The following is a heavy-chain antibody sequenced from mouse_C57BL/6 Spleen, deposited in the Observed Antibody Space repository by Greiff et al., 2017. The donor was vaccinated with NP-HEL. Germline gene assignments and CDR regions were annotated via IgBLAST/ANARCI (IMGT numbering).Heavy chain of an antibody. Sequence: EVMLVESGGGLVKPGGSLKLSCAASGFTFSDYGMHWVRQAPEKGLEWVAYISSGSSTIYYADTVKGRFPISRDNAKNTLFLQMTSLRSEDTAIYYCARDDGYYEAYWGQGTTLTVSS. V-gene: IGHV5-17*01. CDR2: ISSGSSTI. D-gene: IGHD2-3*01. J-gene: IGHJ2*01. CDR3: ARDDGYYEAY. CDR1: GFTFSDYG.